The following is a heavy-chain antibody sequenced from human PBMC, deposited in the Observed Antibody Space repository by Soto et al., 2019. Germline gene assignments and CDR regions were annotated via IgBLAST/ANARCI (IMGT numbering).Heavy chain of an antibody. J-gene: IGHJ4*02. CDR1: GYSFTTYG. D-gene: IGHD2-8*01. V-gene: IGHV1-18*01. CDR2: ISAYNGNT. CDR3: ARDALPHCSNGVCYYLDY. Sequence: QVQLVQSGAEVKKPGASVKVSCWASGYSFTTYGFSWVRQAPGQGLEWMGWISAYNGNTNIAQKFQGRVTMTTDTPTSTTYRERRSLISDDTAVYYCARDALPHCSNGVCYYLDYWGQGTLVTVSS.